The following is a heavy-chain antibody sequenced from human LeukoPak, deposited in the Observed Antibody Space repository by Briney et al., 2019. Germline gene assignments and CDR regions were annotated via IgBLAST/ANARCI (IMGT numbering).Heavy chain of an antibody. D-gene: IGHD3-3*01. V-gene: IGHV3-48*01. CDR3: AKDKGGTIFGVVIRYYFDY. CDR1: GFSFSTDS. CDR2: ISSNSAST. J-gene: IGHJ4*02. Sequence: GGSLRLSCAASGFSFSTDSMNWVRQVPGKGLEWISYISSNSASTYYADSVKGRFTISRDNAKNSLYLHMNSLRAEDTAVYYCAKDKGGTIFGVVIRYYFDYWGQGTLVTVSS.